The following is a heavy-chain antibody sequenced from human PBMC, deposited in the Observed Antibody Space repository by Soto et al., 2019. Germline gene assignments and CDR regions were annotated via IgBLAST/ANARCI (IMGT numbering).Heavy chain of an antibody. CDR3: ARGLILWFGELSRRGGYYYYMDV. CDR1: GGSFSGYQ. D-gene: IGHD3-10*01. V-gene: IGHV4-34*01. J-gene: IGHJ6*03. Sequence: QVQLQQWGAGLLKPSETLSLTCAVYGGSFSGYQWTWIRQTPGKGLEWIGEINDSGNINYNPSLKSRVTILLDTPKKQISLKLGSVTAADSAMYYCARGLILWFGELSRRGGYYYYMDVWGKGTKVTVSS. CDR2: INDSGNI.